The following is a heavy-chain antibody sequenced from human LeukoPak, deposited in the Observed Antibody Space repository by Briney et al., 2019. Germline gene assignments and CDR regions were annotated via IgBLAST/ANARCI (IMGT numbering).Heavy chain of an antibody. CDR2: IYHSGSS. CDR1: AASISSYY. V-gene: IGHV4-59*01. J-gene: IGHJ4*02. Sequence: SETLSLTCTVAAASISSYYWSWIRQPPGKGLEWIGYIYHSGSSNYNPSLKSRVTISVDTSKNQFSLKLSSVTAADTAVYYCARDLRRGAAAETDYWGQGTLVTVSS. CDR3: ARDLRRGAAAETDY. D-gene: IGHD6-13*01.